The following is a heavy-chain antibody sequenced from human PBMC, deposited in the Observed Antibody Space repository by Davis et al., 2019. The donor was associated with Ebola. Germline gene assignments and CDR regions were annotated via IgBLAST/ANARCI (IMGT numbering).Heavy chain of an antibody. J-gene: IGHJ4*02. D-gene: IGHD5-18*01. CDR2: ISGSGGST. CDR1: GFTFSRHS. V-gene: IGHV3-23*01. Sequence: GESLKISCAASGFTFSRHSMNWVRQAPGKGLEWVSAISGSGGSTYYADSVKGRFTISRDNSKNTLYLQMNSLRAEDTAVYYCAKATAPDYWGQGTLVTVSS. CDR3: AKATAPDY.